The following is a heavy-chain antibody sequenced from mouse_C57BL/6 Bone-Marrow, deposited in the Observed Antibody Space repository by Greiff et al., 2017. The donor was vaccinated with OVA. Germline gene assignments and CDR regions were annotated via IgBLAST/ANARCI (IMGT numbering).Heavy chain of an antibody. CDR2: INPYNGGT. V-gene: IGHV1-19*01. CDR1: GYTFTDYY. CDR3: ARFYYDYDGY. J-gene: IGHJ2*01. D-gene: IGHD2-4*01. Sequence: VHLQQSGPVLVKPGASVKMSCKASGYTFTDYYMNWVKQSHGKSLEWIGVINPYNGGTSYNQKFKGKATLTVDKSSSTAYMELNSLTSEDSAVYYCARFYYDYDGYWGQGTTLTVSS.